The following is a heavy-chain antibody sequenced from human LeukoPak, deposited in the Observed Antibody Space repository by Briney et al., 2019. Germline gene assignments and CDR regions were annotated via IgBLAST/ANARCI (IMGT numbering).Heavy chain of an antibody. CDR1: GGSISSSSYY. V-gene: IGHV4-39*07. Sequence: SETLSLTCTVSGGSISSSSYYWGWIRQPPGKGLEWIGRIYYSGSTYYNPSLKSRVTISVDTSKNQFSLKLSSVTAADTAVYYCARAVGSSGYYYPFDYWGQGTLVTVSS. D-gene: IGHD3-22*01. CDR3: ARAVGSSGYYYPFDY. CDR2: IYYSGST. J-gene: IGHJ4*02.